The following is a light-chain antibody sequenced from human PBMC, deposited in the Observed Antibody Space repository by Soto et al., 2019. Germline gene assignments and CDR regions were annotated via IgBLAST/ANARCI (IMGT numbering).Light chain of an antibody. V-gene: IGLV1-40*01. CDR1: SSNIGAGYD. Sequence: QSVLTQPPPVSGAPGQRVTISCTGSSSNIGAGYDVHWYQQLPGTAPKLLMYGNSNRPSGVPDRFSGSKSGTSASLAITGLQAEDEADYYCQSYDSSLRGVFGGGTQLTVL. J-gene: IGLJ2*01. CDR3: QSYDSSLRGV. CDR2: GNS.